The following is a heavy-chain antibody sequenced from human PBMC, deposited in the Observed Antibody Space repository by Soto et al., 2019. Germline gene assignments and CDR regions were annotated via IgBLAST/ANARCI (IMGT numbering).Heavy chain of an antibody. CDR3: ALRPGNYDFWSGPYQDAFDI. D-gene: IGHD3-3*01. V-gene: IGHV4-30-4*01. J-gene: IGHJ3*02. CDR2: IYYSGST. Sequence: TLSLTCTVSGGSISSGDYYWSWIRQPPGKGLEWIGYIYYSGSTYYNPSLKSRVTISVDTSKNQFSLKLSSVTAADTAVYYCALRPGNYDFWSGPYQDAFDIWGQGTMVTVSS. CDR1: GGSISSGDYY.